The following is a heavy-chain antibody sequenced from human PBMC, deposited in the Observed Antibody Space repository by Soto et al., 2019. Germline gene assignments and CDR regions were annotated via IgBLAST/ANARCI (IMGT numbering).Heavy chain of an antibody. CDR2: IYYSGST. CDR1: GGSISSGGYY. D-gene: IGHD4-17*01. CDR3: ARVAKPDGDYSY. Sequence: SETLSLTCTVSGGSISSGGYYWSWIRQHPGKGLEWIGYIYYSGSTYYNPSLKSRVTISVDTSKNQFSLKLSSVTAADTAVYYCARVAKPDGDYSYWGQGTLVTVSS. J-gene: IGHJ4*02. V-gene: IGHV4-31*03.